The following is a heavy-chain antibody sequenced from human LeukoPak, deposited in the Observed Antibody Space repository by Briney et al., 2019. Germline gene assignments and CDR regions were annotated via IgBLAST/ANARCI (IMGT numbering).Heavy chain of an antibody. CDR3: ARGWGHSSSYHNWFDP. CDR1: GYTFTSYD. CDR2: MNPNSGNT. Sequence: GASVKVSCKASGYTFTSYDINWVRQATGQGLEWMGWMNPNSGNTGYAQKFQGRVTITRNTSISTAYMELSSLRSEDTAVYYCARGWGHSSSYHNWFDPWGQGTLVTVSS. D-gene: IGHD6-13*01. J-gene: IGHJ5*02. V-gene: IGHV1-8*03.